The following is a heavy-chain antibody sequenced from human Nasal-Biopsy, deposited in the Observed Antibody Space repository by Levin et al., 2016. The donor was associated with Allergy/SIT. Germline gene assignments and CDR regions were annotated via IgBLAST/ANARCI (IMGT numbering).Heavy chain of an antibody. Sequence: GESLKISCVASGFAFNNYAVTWVRQAPGKGLEWVATISGSGGSRYHADSMNDRLIISRDNSKNTVSLQMNNLRDEDTAVYYCAKGGLGERWWLKGDWFDHWGPGTLVTVSS. V-gene: IGHV3-23*01. CDR1: GFAFNNYA. D-gene: IGHD2-15*01. J-gene: IGHJ5*02. CDR3: AKGGLGERWWLKGDWFDH. CDR2: ISGSGGSR.